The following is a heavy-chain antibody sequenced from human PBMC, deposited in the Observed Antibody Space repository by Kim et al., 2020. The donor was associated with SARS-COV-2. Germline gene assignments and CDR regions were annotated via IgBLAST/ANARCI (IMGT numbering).Heavy chain of an antibody. V-gene: IGHV4-39*01. CDR3: ARIVGIAAAGQRGYYYYYGMDV. Sequence: SETLSLTCTVSGGSISSSSYYWGWIRQPPGKGLEWIGSIYYSGSTYYNPSLKSRVTISVDTSKNQFSLKLSSVTAADTAVYYCARIVGIAAAGQRGYYYYYGMDVWGQGTTVTVSS. J-gene: IGHJ6*02. D-gene: IGHD6-13*01. CDR1: GGSISSSSYY. CDR2: IYYSGST.